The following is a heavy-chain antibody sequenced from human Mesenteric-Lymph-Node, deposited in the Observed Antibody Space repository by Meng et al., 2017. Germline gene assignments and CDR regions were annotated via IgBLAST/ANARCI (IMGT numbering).Heavy chain of an antibody. D-gene: IGHD3-10*01. V-gene: IGHV4-61*02. Sequence: LRLSCSVSGGSISSGKYHWSWIRQPAGKGLEWIGRIYTSGSTNYNPSLKSRVTISVDTSKNQFSLKLSSVTAADTAVYYCARGLWFGELRFYYYYGMDVWGQGTTVTVAS. CDR3: ARGLWFGELRFYYYYGMDV. CDR1: GGSISSGKYH. J-gene: IGHJ6*01. CDR2: IYTSGST.